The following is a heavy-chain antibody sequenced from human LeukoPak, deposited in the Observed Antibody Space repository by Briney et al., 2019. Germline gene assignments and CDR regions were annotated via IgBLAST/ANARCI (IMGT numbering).Heavy chain of an antibody. CDR1: GFTFRAYA. J-gene: IGHJ4*02. CDR3: AGMGIATAGAQFDY. D-gene: IGHD6-13*01. CDR2: ISYDGSSQ. Sequence: GGSLRLSCAASGFTFRAYAMNWVRQAPGNGLEWVALISYDGSSQYNVASVKGRFTISRDNSKNTMYLQMNSLRVEDTAVYYCAGMGIATAGAQFDYWGQGTLVTVSS. V-gene: IGHV3-30*07.